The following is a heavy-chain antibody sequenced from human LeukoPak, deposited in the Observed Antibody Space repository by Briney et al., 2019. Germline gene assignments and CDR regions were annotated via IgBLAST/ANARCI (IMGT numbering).Heavy chain of an antibody. Sequence: GGSLRLSCAASGFTFSSYAMHWVRQAPGKGLEWVAVISYDGSNKYYADSVKGRFTISRDNSKNTLYLQMNSLRVDDTAVYYCARDLYSSAWYGIHWGQGTLVTVSS. V-gene: IGHV3-30*14. CDR3: ARDLYSSAWYGIH. J-gene: IGHJ4*02. CDR1: GFTFSSYA. CDR2: ISYDGSNK. D-gene: IGHD6-19*01.